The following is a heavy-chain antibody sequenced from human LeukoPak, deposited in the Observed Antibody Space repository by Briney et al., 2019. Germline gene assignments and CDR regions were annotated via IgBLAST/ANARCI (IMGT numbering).Heavy chain of an antibody. V-gene: IGHV1-18*01. CDR3: ARALRTRLRFLEWSHYYMDV. D-gene: IGHD3-3*01. J-gene: IGHJ6*03. CDR2: ISAYNGNT. CDR1: GYTFTSYG. Sequence: ASVKVSCKASGYTFTSYGISWVRQAPGQGLEWMGWISAYNGNTNYAQKLQGRVTMTPDTSTSTAYMELRSLRSDDTAVYYCARALRTRLRFLEWSHYYMDVWGKGTTVTVSS.